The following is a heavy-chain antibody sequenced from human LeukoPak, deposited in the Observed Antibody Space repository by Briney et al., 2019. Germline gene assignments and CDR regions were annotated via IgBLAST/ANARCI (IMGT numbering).Heavy chain of an antibody. CDR1: GFTFSSYA. J-gene: IGHJ4*02. D-gene: IGHD3-10*01. V-gene: IGHV3-23*01. CDR2: VSGSGAHT. Sequence: GGSLRLSCAASGFTFSSYAMTWVRQAPGKGLQWVSAVSGSGAHTYYADSVKGRFTISRDNSRDTLYLQMNSLRPDDTAIYYCAKRNTMVRGGPCFDYWGQGLLVTVSS. CDR3: AKRNTMVRGGPCFDY.